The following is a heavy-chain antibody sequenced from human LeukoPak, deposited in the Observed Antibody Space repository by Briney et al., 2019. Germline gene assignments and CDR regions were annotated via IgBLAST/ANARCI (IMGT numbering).Heavy chain of an antibody. Sequence: ASVTVSCKASGYTFTSYDIYWVRPAPEQGLGWMGGMNQNSGNTGYAQKVQCRVTITRNTSISTAYMELSRLRSDDTAVYYCARAYSNYYMDVWDKGTTVTVPS. J-gene: IGHJ6*03. CDR3: ARAYSNYYMDV. D-gene: IGHD6-13*01. CDR1: GYTFTSYD. V-gene: IGHV1-8*03. CDR2: MNQNSGNT.